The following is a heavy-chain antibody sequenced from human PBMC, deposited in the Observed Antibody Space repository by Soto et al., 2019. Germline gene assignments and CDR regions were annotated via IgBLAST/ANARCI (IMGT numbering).Heavy chain of an antibody. J-gene: IGHJ6*04. Sequence: ETLSLPCTVSGGSIRSSSYYGDWIRQPPGKWREWIGHIYDAGSTYYIPSLKNRVTISIDTSKNQFSLNLSSVTATDTAVYYCGRRPKSGSFHYYGVDVWGKGTTVTVSS. D-gene: IGHD1-26*01. V-gene: IGHV4-39*01. CDR3: GRRPKSGSFHYYGVDV. CDR1: GGSIRSSSYY. CDR2: IYDAGST.